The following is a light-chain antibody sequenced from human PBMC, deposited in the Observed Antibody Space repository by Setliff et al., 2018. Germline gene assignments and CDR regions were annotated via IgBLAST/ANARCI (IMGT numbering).Light chain of an antibody. Sequence: QSVLTQPASVSGSPGQSITISCTGTSSDVGGYDYVSWYQQHPGKAPKLMIYDVTKRPSGVPDRFSGSKSGNTASLTVSVLQAEDEADYYCTSYAGSNNYVFGTGTKVTVL. CDR1: SSDVGGYDY. CDR3: TSYAGSNNYV. J-gene: IGLJ1*01. V-gene: IGLV2-8*01. CDR2: DVT.